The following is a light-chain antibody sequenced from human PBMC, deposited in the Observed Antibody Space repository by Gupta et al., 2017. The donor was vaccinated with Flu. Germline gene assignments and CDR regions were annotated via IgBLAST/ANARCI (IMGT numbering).Light chain of an antibody. Sequence: SYVLTQPPSVSVAPGQTSMIPLVGNNIGSKKVHWYQKKAGQAPVLVLYDDSDRRSGRPERFSGSNSGTTTTLTISMVDAGEEADYYCQVWENNSDNYVIFGGGARLTVL. V-gene: IGLV3-21*02. J-gene: IGLJ2*01. CDR2: DDS. CDR1: NIGSKK. CDR3: QVWENNSDNYVI.